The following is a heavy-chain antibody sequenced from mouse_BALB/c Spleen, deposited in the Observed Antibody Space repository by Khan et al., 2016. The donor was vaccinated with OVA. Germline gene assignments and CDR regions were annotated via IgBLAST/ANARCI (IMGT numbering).Heavy chain of an antibody. J-gene: IGHJ3*01. CDR2: ISSGGTT. CDR1: GLTFSNYA. CDR3: TRDYWFTY. V-gene: IGHV5-6-5*01. Sequence: EVELVESGGDLVKPGGSLKLSCAASGLTFSNYAMSWVRQAPEKRLEWVASISSGGTTHFPDSVKGRFTISRDKGRNILYLQMNSLRSEDTAMYYCTRDYWFTYWGQGTLVTVSA.